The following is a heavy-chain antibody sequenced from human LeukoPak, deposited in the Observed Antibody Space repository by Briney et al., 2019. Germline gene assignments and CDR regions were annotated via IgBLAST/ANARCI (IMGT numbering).Heavy chain of an antibody. CDR3: ARQVSAVVNTYFDY. Sequence: PSETLSLTCTVSGGSISSYYWSWIRQPPGKGLEWIGYIYYSGSTNYNPSLKSRVTISVDTSKNQFSLKLSSVTAADTAVYYCARQVSAVVNTYFDYWGQGTLVTVSS. D-gene: IGHD2-21*01. CDR2: IYYSGST. V-gene: IGHV4-59*08. CDR1: GGSISSYY. J-gene: IGHJ4*02.